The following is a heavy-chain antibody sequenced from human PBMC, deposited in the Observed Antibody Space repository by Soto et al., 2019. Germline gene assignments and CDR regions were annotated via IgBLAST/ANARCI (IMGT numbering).Heavy chain of an antibody. J-gene: IGHJ3*02. CDR3: ARDKRYNWNDARAFDI. CDR2: MNPNSGNT. D-gene: IGHD1-1*01. V-gene: IGHV1-8*01. CDR1: GYTFTSYD. Sequence: ASVKVSCKASGYTFTSYDINWVRQATGQGLEWMGWMNPNSGNTGYAQKFQGRVTMTRNTSISTAYMELSSLRSEDTAVYYCARDKRYNWNDARAFDIWGQGTMVTVSS.